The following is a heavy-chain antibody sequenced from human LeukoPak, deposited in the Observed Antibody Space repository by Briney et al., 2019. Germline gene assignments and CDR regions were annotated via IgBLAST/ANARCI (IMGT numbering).Heavy chain of an antibody. V-gene: IGHV4-39*01. CDR3: ARHLIAAAGNFDS. Sequence: SETLSLTCTVSGGSISSSSYYWGWIRQPPGKGLEWIGSIYYSGSTYYNPSLKSRVTISVDTSKNQFSLKLSSVTAADTAVYYCARHLIAAAGNFDSWGQGTLVTVSS. CDR2: IYYSGST. J-gene: IGHJ5*01. D-gene: IGHD6-13*01. CDR1: GGSISSSSYY.